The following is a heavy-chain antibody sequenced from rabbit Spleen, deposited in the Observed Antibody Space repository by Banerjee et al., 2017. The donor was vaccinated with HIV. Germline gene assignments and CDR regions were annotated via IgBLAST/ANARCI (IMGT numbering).Heavy chain of an antibody. CDR2: IDAGSSGNT. V-gene: IGHV1S45*01. D-gene: IGHD8-1*01. Sequence: QEQLEESGGGLVQPEGSLTLTCTASGFSFSDGDVVCWVRQAPGKGLEWIACIDAGSSGNTYYASWAKGRFTISKTSSTTVTLQMTSLTAADTATYFCARDTGSSFSTYGMDLWGPGTLVTVS. J-gene: IGHJ6*01. CDR3: ARDTGSSFSTYGMDL. CDR1: GFSFSDGDV.